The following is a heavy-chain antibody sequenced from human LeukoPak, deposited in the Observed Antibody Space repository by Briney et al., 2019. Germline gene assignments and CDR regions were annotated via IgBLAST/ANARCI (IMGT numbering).Heavy chain of an antibody. D-gene: IGHD2-2*01. Sequence: GESLKTSCKGSGYSFTSYWIGWVRQMPGKGLEWMGIIYPGDSDTRYSPSFQGQVTISADKSISTAYLQWSSLKASDTAMYYCARSSVVPAAIPPGDYFDYWGQGTLVTVSS. CDR3: ARSSVVPAAIPPGDYFDY. CDR1: GYSFTSYW. J-gene: IGHJ4*02. CDR2: IYPGDSDT. V-gene: IGHV5-51*01.